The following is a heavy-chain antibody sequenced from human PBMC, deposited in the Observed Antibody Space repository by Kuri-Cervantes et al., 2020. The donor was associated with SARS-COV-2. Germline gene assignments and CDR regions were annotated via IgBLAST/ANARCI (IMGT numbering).Heavy chain of an antibody. CDR1: GGSISSGNYY. D-gene: IGHD2-2*02. Sequence: GSLRLSCTVSGGSISSGNYYWGWIRQPLGKGLEWIGSFYYSGITYYNPSLKSRVTISVDTSKNQFSLKLSSVTAADTAVFYCARLSVIVVPAAILGRHYHAMDVWGQGTTVTVSS. V-gene: IGHV4-39*01. CDR3: ARLSVIVVPAAILGRHYHAMDV. CDR2: FYYSGIT. J-gene: IGHJ6*02.